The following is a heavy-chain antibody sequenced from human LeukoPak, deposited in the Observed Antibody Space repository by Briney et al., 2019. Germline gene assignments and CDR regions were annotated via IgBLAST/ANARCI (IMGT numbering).Heavy chain of an antibody. D-gene: IGHD3-9*01. CDR3: ARARSLRYFDWLLYYYYTVWTS. CDR1: GYTFTSYG. Sequence: GASVKVSCKASGYTFTSYGISWVRQAPGQGLEWMGWISAYNGNTNYAQKLQGRVTMTTDTSTSTAYMELRSLRSDDTAVYYCARARSLRYFDWLLYYYYTVWTSGAKGPRSPSP. CDR2: ISAYNGNT. V-gene: IGHV1-18*01. J-gene: IGHJ6*02.